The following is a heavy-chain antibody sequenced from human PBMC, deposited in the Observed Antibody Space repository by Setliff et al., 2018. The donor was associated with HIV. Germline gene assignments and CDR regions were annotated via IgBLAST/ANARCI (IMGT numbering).Heavy chain of an antibody. V-gene: IGHV4-34*01. D-gene: IGHD3-16*01. J-gene: IGHJ4*02. CDR1: GDSFSDYY. CDR2: GDQSGSA. CDR3: ARGRQGPSYYDSTGLSRGGDFDF. Sequence: SETLSLTCAVYGDSFSDYYWSWIRQPPGKGLEWIGEGDQSGSANYNPSLTGRGTISVDTLKRHFSLKLTSVTAADAAVYYCARGRQGPSYYDSTGLSRGGDFDFWGQGTLVTVSS.